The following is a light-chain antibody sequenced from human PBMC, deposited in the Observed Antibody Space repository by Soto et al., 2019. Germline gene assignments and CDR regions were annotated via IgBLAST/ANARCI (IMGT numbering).Light chain of an antibody. CDR3: ISYTSSSTLAV. Sequence: QSALTQPASVSGSPGQSITISCTGTSSDVGGYNYVSWYQQHPGKAPKLMIYDVSNRPSGVSNRFSGSKSGNTASLTISGLQAEVEADYYCISYTSSSTLAVFGGGTKLTVL. J-gene: IGLJ2*01. CDR1: SSDVGGYNY. V-gene: IGLV2-14*01. CDR2: DVS.